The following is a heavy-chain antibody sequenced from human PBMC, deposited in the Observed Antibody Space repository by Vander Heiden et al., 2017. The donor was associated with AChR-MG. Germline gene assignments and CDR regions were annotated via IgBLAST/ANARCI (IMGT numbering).Heavy chain of an antibody. V-gene: IGHV4-39*01. CDR3: AREGGYCSSTSCYLAWHYGMDV. CDR1: GGSISSSSYY. D-gene: IGHD2-2*01. Sequence: QLQLQESGPGLVKPSETLSLTCTVSGGSISSSSYYWGWIRQPPGKGLEWIGSMDYSASTSYNPSLKSRVTISVDTSKNQASLKLSAVTAADTAVYYWAREGGYCSSTSCYLAWHYGMDVWGQGTTVTVSS. CDR2: MDYSAST. J-gene: IGHJ6*01.